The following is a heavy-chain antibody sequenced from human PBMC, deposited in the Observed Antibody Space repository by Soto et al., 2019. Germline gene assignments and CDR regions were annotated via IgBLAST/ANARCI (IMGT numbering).Heavy chain of an antibody. CDR3: AKDRYIVATITGAFDI. CDR1: GFTFDDYA. J-gene: IGHJ3*02. Sequence: GGSLRLSCAASGFTFDDYAMHWVRQAPGKGLEWVSGISWNSGSIGYADSVKGRFTISRDNAKNSLYLQMNSLRAEDTALYYCAKDRYIVATITGAFDIWGHGTMVPVSS. CDR2: ISWNSGSI. D-gene: IGHD5-12*01. V-gene: IGHV3-9*01.